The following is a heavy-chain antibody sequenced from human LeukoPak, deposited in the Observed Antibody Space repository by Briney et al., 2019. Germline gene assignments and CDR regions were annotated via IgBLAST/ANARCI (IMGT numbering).Heavy chain of an antibody. Sequence: KPSETLSLTCTVSGGSISSSSYYWGWIRQPPGKGLEWIGSIYYSGSTYYNPSLKSRVTMTVDTSKNQFSLKLSSVTAADTAVYYCARQSATGLAYWGQGTLVTVSS. CDR3: ARQSATGLAY. D-gene: IGHD3-9*01. J-gene: IGHJ4*02. CDR2: IYYSGST. CDR1: GGSISSSSYY. V-gene: IGHV4-39*01.